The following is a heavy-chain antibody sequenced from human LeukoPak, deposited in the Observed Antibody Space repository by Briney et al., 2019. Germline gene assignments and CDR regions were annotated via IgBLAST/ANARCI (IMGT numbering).Heavy chain of an antibody. CDR2: INTNTGNP. CDR1: GYTFTTYT. Sequence: ASVKLSCKASGYTFTTYTINWVRQAPGQGLEWVGWINTNTGNPTYAPDFTGRFVFSLDTSVSTTYLQISSLKAEDTAVYYCARMSRGIAADFDYWGQGTLVTVSS. V-gene: IGHV7-4-1*02. D-gene: IGHD6-13*01. J-gene: IGHJ4*02. CDR3: ARMSRGIAADFDY.